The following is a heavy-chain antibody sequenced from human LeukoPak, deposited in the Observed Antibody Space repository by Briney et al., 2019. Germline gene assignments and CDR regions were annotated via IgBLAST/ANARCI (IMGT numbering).Heavy chain of an antibody. D-gene: IGHD1-14*01. CDR2: IDNDGRDS. J-gene: IGHJ3*02. V-gene: IGHV3-74*01. Sequence: AGGSLRLSCAASEFTFTNYWMHWVRQAPGEGLVWVSRIDNDGRDSIYAASVKGRFTISRDNAKNTVYLQMHGLRADDTAVYYCARGGYHHGFDIWGQGTMVTVSS. CDR1: EFTFTNYW. CDR3: ARGGYHHGFDI.